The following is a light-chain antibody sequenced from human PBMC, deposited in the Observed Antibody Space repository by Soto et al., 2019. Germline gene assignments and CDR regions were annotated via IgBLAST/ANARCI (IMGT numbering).Light chain of an antibody. CDR3: AAWDDTLDWV. CDR1: SSNIGSNT. V-gene: IGLV1-44*01. Sequence: QSVLTQPPSASGTPGQRVTISCSGSSSNIGSNTVNWYQHLPGAAPKLLIHTNDQRPSGVPDRFSGSKSGTSASLAISGLQSEDEADYFCAAWDDTLDWVFGGGTQLTVL. J-gene: IGLJ3*02. CDR2: TND.